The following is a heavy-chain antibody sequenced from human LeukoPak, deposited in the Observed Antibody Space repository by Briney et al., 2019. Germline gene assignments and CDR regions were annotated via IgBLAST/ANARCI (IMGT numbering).Heavy chain of an antibody. Sequence: GGSLRLSCAASGFTFSSYAMTWVRQAPGKGLEWVSAINYSGGTAYYADSVKGRFTISRDNARNSLYLQMNSLRAEDTAVYYCARDNYDSSGPYYFDYWGQGTLVTVSS. J-gene: IGHJ4*02. CDR1: GFTFSSYA. D-gene: IGHD3-22*01. V-gene: IGHV3-23*01. CDR3: ARDNYDSSGPYYFDY. CDR2: INYSGGTA.